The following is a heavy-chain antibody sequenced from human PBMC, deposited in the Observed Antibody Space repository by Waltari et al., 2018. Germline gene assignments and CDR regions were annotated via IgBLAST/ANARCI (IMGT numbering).Heavy chain of an antibody. CDR2: IYYSGST. J-gene: IGHJ4*02. CDR3: ARDSSSGRSLDY. D-gene: IGHD3-22*01. Sequence: QLQLQESGPGLVKPSETLSLPCTVSGGSISSSSYYWAWTRQPPGKGLEWIGSIYYSGSTYYNPSLKSRVTISVDTSKNQFSLKLSSVTAADTAVYYCARDSSSGRSLDYWGQGTLVTVSS. CDR1: GGSISSSSYY. V-gene: IGHV4-39*07.